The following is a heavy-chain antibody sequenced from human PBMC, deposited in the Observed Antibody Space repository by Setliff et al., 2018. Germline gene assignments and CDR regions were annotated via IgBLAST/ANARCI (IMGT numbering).Heavy chain of an antibody. J-gene: IGHJ4*02. CDR2: IIPIFGTA. Sequence: GASVKVSCKASGGTFSSYAISWVRQAPGQGLEWIGGIIPIFGTANDAQKFQGRVTITTDESTSTAYMELSSLRYEDTAVYYCASYEGDDYGDYYFDYWGQGTLVTVSS. V-gene: IGHV1-69*05. D-gene: IGHD4-17*01. CDR3: ASYEGDDYGDYYFDY. CDR1: GGTFSSYA.